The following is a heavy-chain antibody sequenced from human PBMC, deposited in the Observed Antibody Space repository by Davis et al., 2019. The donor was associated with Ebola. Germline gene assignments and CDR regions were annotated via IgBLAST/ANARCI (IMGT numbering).Heavy chain of an antibody. CDR2: IYYSGST. Sequence: MPSETLSLTCTVSGGSVSSGYYYWSWVRQPPGKGLEWIGYIYYSGSTKNNPSLKSRVTISVDTSKNQFSLKLSSVTAADTAVYYCARRMNVWGKGTTVTVSS. V-gene: IGHV4-61*01. CDR1: GGSVSSGYYY. J-gene: IGHJ6*04. CDR3: ARRMNV.